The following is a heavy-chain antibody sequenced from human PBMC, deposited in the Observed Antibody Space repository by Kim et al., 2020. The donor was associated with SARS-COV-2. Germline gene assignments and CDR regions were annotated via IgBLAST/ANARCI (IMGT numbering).Heavy chain of an antibody. J-gene: IGHJ5*02. V-gene: IGHV4-59*01. CDR2: THYSGST. CDR1: GGSISTYY. Sequence: SETLSLVCTVSGGSISTYYWTWIRQPPGRGLEWIGYTHYSGSTNYIPSLKSRVTISLDTSNNQFSLKLTSVTVADTAVYYCARGISSFDPWGQGILVTVSS. CDR3: ARGISSFDP.